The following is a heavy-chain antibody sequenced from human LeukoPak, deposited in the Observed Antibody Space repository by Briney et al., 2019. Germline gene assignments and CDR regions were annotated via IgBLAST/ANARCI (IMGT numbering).Heavy chain of an antibody. D-gene: IGHD6-19*01. CDR3: TTTRPATYSSGWYTRLWSAFWSD. Sequence: PGGSLRLSCAASGFTFSNAWMSWVRQAPGKGLEWVGRIKSKTDGGTTDYAAPVKGRFTISRDDSKNTLYLQRNSLKTEVTAVYYCTTTRPATYSSGWYTRLWSAFWSDWGQGTLVTVSS. J-gene: IGHJ4*02. CDR2: IKSKTDGGTT. V-gene: IGHV3-15*01. CDR1: GFTFSNAW.